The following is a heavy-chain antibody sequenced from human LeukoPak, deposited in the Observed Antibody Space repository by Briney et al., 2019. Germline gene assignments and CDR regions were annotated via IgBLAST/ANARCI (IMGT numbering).Heavy chain of an antibody. CDR3: ARDRSNSDY. CDR1: GYTFTNYG. Sequence: ASVKVSCKASGYTFTNYGISWVRQAPGQGLEWMGWVSVYNGNTNYAQKFQDRVTMTMDTSTSTAYMELTSLRSDDTAVYYCARDRSNSDYWGQGTLVTLSS. V-gene: IGHV1-18*01. D-gene: IGHD4-11*01. J-gene: IGHJ4*02. CDR2: VSVYNGNT.